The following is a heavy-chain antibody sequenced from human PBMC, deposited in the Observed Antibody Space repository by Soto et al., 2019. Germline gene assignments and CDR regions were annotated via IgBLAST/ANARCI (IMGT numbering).Heavy chain of an antibody. J-gene: IGHJ4*02. CDR3: ARDSSSCRASYCYFDN. CDR2: SRSKANNYIT. D-gene: IGHD2-8*02. CDR1: GFTFSDHF. Sequence: GGSLRLSCAASGFTFSDHFMDWVRQAPGKGLEWVGRSRSKANNYITEYAASVKGRFTISRDDSKNSLYLQMNSLKTEDTAVYFCARDSSSCRASYCYFDNWGQRTLDTVSS. V-gene: IGHV3-72*01.